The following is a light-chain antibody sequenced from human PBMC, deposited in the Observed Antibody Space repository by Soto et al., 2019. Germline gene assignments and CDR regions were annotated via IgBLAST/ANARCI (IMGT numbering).Light chain of an antibody. CDR3: QQYGSSLTS. CDR1: QSVSSSY. Sequence: EIVLTQSPGTLSLALGERATLSCRASQSVSSSYLAWYQQKPGQAPRLLIYGASSRATGIPDRFSGSGSGTDFTLTISRLEPEDFAVYYCQQYGSSLTSFGGGTKVEIK. V-gene: IGKV3-20*01. J-gene: IGKJ4*01. CDR2: GAS.